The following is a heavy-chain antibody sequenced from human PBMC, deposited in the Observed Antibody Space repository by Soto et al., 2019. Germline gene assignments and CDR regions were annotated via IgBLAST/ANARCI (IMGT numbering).Heavy chain of an antibody. CDR2: ISSSSSTI. CDR1: GFTFSSYS. D-gene: IGHD5-12*01. CDR3: ARDLYSGYEPSYGMDV. V-gene: IGHV3-48*01. Sequence: PGGSLRLSCAASGFTFSSYSMNWVRQAPVKGLEWVSYISSSSSTIYYADSVKGRFTISRDNAKNSLYLQMNSLRAEDTAVYYYARDLYSGYEPSYGMDVWGQGTRGTVSS. J-gene: IGHJ6*02.